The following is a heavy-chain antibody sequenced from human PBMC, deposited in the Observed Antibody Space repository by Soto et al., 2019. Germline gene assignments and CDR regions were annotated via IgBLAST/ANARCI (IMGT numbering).Heavy chain of an antibody. CDR1: GGTFSSYA. D-gene: IGHD4-17*01. CDR2: IIPIFGTA. J-gene: IGHJ6*02. CDR3: ARIKLDYGGNSDNDYYYGMDV. Sequence: SVKVSCKASGGTFSSYAISLVLQAPVQVLEWMGGIIPIFGTANYAQKFQGRVTITADESTSTAYMELSSLRSEDTAVYYCARIKLDYGGNSDNDYYYGMDVWGQGTTVTVSS. V-gene: IGHV1-69*13.